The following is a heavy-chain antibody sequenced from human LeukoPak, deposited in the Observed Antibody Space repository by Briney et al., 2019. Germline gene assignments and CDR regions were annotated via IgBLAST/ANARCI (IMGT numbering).Heavy chain of an antibody. CDR1: GYTFTGYY. Sequence: ASVRVSCKASGYTFTGYYMHWVRQAPGQGLEWMGWINPNSGGTNYAQKFQGRVTMTRDTSISTAYMELSRLRSDDTAVYYCARGVNTVTYFDYWGQGTLVTVSS. CDR2: INPNSGGT. J-gene: IGHJ4*02. CDR3: ARGVNTVTYFDY. D-gene: IGHD4-17*01. V-gene: IGHV1-2*02.